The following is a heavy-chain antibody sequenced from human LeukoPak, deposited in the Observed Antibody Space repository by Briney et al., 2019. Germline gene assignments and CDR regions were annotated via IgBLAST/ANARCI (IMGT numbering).Heavy chain of an antibody. D-gene: IGHD2-21*01. CDR3: ARVAVVPAPFDY. CDR1: GYTFTSYG. J-gene: IGHJ4*02. V-gene: IGHV1-18*01. CDR2: ISAYNGNT. Sequence: ASVKVSCKASGYTFTSYGISWVRQAPGQGLEWMGWISAYNGNTNYAQKLQGRVTMTSDTSTSTAYMELRSLRSDDTAVYYCARVAVVPAPFDYWGQGALVTVSS.